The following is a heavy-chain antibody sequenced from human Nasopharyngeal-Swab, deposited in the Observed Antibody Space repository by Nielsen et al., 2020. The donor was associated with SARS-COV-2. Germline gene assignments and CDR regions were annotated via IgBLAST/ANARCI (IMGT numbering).Heavy chain of an antibody. Sequence: GGSLRLSCAASGFTFSSYEIDWVRQAPGKGLEWVSYISSSGSNIYYADSVKPRFTISRDNAKNSLYLQMNSLRAEDTAVYYCARVTTAAGYYYYYMDVWGKGTTVTVSS. CDR1: GFTFSSYE. J-gene: IGHJ6*03. CDR2: ISSSGSNI. CDR3: ARVTTAAGYYYYYMDV. V-gene: IGHV3-48*03. D-gene: IGHD1-1*01.